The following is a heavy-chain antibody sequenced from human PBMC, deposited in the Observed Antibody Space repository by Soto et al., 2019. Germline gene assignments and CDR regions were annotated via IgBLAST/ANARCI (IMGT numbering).Heavy chain of an antibody. CDR3: AASPDTIFGVASGDY. J-gene: IGHJ4*02. D-gene: IGHD3-3*01. V-gene: IGHV1-58*01. Sequence: VSSGKVYSRASRFTMTSCAGKWVGQGRGQRLEWIGWIVVGSGNTNYAQKFQERVTITRDMSTSTAYMELSSLRSEDTAVYYCAASPDTIFGVASGDYWGQGTLVTVSS. CDR2: IVVGSGNT. CDR1: RFTMTSCA.